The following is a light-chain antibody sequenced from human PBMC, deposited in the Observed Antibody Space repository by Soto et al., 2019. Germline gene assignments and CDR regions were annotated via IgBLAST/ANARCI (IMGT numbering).Light chain of an antibody. CDR3: AAWGGSLSGRV. CDR1: SSNIGSNT. J-gene: IGLJ3*02. CDR2: SNN. V-gene: IGLV1-44*01. Sequence: QSVLTQQPSASGTPGQRVTISCSGSSSNIGSNTVNWYQQLPGTAPKLLIYSNNQRPSGVPDRFSGSKSGTSASLAISGLQSEDEADYYCAAWGGSLSGRVFGGGTKLTVL.